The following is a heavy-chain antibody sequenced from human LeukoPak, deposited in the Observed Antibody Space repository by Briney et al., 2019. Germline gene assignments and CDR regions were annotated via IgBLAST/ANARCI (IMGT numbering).Heavy chain of an antibody. D-gene: IGHD2-2*01. J-gene: IGHJ4*02. CDR3: ARANALYCSSTSCLFDY. Sequence: GASVKVSCKASGYTFTGYYKHWVRQAPGQGLEWMAWINPNSGGTYYAQNFHDRITMTRDTSISTAYMELSRLRSDDTAIYYCARANALYCSSTSCLFDYWGQGTLVTVSS. V-gene: IGHV1-2*02. CDR1: GYTFTGYY. CDR2: INPNSGGT.